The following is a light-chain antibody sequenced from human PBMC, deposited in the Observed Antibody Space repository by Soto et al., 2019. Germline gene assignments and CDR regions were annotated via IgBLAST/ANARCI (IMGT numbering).Light chain of an antibody. V-gene: IGLV2-18*02. Sequence: QSALTQPPSVSGSPGQSVTISCTGTSGDVGTYNRVSWYQQPPGTALKLMIYEVTNRPSGVPDRFSGSKSGNTASLTISGLQAEDEADYYCSSYTSSTTVVFGGGTQLTVL. J-gene: IGLJ2*01. CDR3: SSYTSSTTVV. CDR1: SGDVGTYNR. CDR2: EVT.